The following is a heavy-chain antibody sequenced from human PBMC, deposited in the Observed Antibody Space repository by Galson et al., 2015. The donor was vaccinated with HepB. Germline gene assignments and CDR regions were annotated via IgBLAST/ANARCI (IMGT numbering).Heavy chain of an antibody. V-gene: IGHV3-7*03. CDR3: ARDHDNGRYYQGYFEF. D-gene: IGHD3-22*01. Sequence: SLRLSCAASGFTFSSYWMSCVRQPPGKGLEWVANINQDGSEKYHVDSVKGRFTISRDNAKNSLYLQMNSLRAEDTALYYCARDHDNGRYYQGYFEFWGQGTLVTVSS. J-gene: IGHJ4*02. CDR2: INQDGSEK. CDR1: GFTFSSYW.